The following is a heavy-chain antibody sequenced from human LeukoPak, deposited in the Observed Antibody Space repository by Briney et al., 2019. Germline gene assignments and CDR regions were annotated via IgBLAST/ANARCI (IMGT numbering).Heavy chain of an antibody. Sequence: SEALSLTCPVSGGSVSSSSYYWGWIRQPPGKGLEWVGTIYYRGSTYYNASLKSRVTISVDTSRNQFSLELNSVTATDTAVYYCARHYGPWGQGTLVTVSS. D-gene: IGHD3-10*01. J-gene: IGHJ4*02. CDR1: GGSVSSSSYY. CDR2: IYYRGST. V-gene: IGHV4-39*01. CDR3: ARHYGP.